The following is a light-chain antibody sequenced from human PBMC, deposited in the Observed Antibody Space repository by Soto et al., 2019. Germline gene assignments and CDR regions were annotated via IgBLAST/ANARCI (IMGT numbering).Light chain of an antibody. CDR2: GAS. J-gene: IGKJ1*01. Sequence: ETVLTQSPGTLSLSPGERATLSCRASQSVSSSYLAWYQHKPGQAPRLLIYGASSRATGIPDRFSGSGSGTEFTLAISGLEPGDFAVYYCQQYGSAAWALGQGTKVESK. V-gene: IGKV3-20*01. CDR3: QQYGSAAWA. CDR1: QSVSSSY.